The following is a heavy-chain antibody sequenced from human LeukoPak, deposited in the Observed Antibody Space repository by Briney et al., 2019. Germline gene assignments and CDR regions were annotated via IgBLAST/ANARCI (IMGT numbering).Heavy chain of an antibody. V-gene: IGHV1-18*01. CDR1: GYTFTSYG. Sequence: ASVNVSCKASGYTFTSYGISWVRQAPGQGLEWMGWISAYNGNTNYAQKLQGRVTMTTDTSTSTAYMELRSLRSDDTAVYYCARDRFTMVRGVKSYYHYGMDVWGQGTTVTVSS. CDR3: ARDRFTMVRGVKSYYHYGMDV. CDR2: ISAYNGNT. J-gene: IGHJ6*02. D-gene: IGHD3-10*01.